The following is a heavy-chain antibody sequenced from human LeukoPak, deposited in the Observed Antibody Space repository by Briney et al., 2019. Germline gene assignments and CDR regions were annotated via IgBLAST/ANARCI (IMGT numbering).Heavy chain of an antibody. Sequence: ASVKVSCKASGYTFTGYYMHWVRQAPGQGLEWMGWINPNSGGTNYAQKFQGRVTMTRDASISTAYMELSRLRSDDTAVYYCARSPRGRIGDAFDIWGQGTMVTVSS. CDR2: INPNSGGT. J-gene: IGHJ3*02. CDR1: GYTFTGYY. CDR3: ARSPRGRIGDAFDI. D-gene: IGHD2/OR15-2a*01. V-gene: IGHV1-2*02.